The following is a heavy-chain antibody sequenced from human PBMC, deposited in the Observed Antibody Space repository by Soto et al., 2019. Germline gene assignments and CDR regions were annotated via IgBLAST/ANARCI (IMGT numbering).Heavy chain of an antibody. D-gene: IGHD1-26*01. CDR3: ATAYSYYYYGMDV. V-gene: IGHV1-2*04. CDR1: GFTFTNSA. J-gene: IGHJ6*02. Sequence: ASVKVSCKASGFTFTNSARQWVRQAPGQGLEWMGWIIANSGNTNYAQKFQGWVTMTRDTSISTAYMELSRLRSDDTAVYYCATAYSYYYYGMDVWGQGTTVTVSS. CDR2: IIANSGNT.